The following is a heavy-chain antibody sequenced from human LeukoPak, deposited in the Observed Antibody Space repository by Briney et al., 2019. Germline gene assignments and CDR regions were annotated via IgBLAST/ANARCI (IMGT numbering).Heavy chain of an antibody. Sequence: SETLSLTCTVSGGSISSSSYYWGWIRQPPGKGLEWIVSAYYTGSTYYNPSLKSRVTISVDTSKNQFSLKLSSVTAADTAVYYCARHEVYYYGSGSQRYFDYWGQGTLVTVSS. CDR2: AYYTGST. J-gene: IGHJ4*02. CDR3: ARHEVYYYGSGSQRYFDY. V-gene: IGHV4-39*01. CDR1: GGSISSSSYY. D-gene: IGHD3-10*01.